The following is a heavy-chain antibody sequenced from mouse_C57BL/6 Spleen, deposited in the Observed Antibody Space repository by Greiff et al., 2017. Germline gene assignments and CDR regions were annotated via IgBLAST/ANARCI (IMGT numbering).Heavy chain of an antibody. J-gene: IGHJ4*01. CDR3: ARFIYYDYDGFYAMDD. D-gene: IGHD2-4*01. Sequence: EVKLMESGGGLVQRGGSLSLSCAASGFTFTDYYMSWVRQPPGKALEWLGFIRNKANGYTTEYSASVKGRFTISRDNSQSILYLQMNALRAEDSATYYCARFIYYDYDGFYAMDDWGQGTSVTVSS. CDR2: IRNKANGYTT. V-gene: IGHV7-3*01. CDR1: GFTFTDYY.